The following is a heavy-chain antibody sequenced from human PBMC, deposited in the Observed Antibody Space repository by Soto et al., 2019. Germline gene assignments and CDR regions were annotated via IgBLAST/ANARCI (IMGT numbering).Heavy chain of an antibody. V-gene: IGHV4-31*02. CDR1: GGSISSGGYY. CDR3: ARGPGYCSSTSCYTGTWFDP. D-gene: IGHD2-2*02. J-gene: IGHJ5*02. Sequence: SETLSLTCTVSGGSISSGGYYWSWIRQHPGKGLEWIGYIYYSGSTYYNPSLKSRVTISVDTSKNQFSLKLSSVTAADTAVYYCARGPGYCSSTSCYTGTWFDPWGQGTLVTVSS. CDR2: IYYSGST.